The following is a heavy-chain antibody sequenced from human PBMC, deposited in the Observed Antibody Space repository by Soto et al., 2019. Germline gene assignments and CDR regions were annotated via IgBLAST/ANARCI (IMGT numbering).Heavy chain of an antibody. CDR3: ARDSSGPMTTETTGIDY. Sequence: EVQLVESGGGLVQPGGSLRLSCAASGFTFSSYSMNWVRQAPGKGLEWVSYISSSSSTIYYADSVKGRFTISRDNAKNSLYLQMNSLRDEDTAVYYCARDSSGPMTTETTGIDYWGQGTLVTVSS. CDR1: GFTFSSYS. J-gene: IGHJ4*02. CDR2: ISSSSSTI. V-gene: IGHV3-48*02. D-gene: IGHD4-17*01.